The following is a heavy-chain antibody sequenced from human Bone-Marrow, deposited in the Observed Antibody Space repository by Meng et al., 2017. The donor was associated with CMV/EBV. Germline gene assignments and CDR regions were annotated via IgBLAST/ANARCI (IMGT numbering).Heavy chain of an antibody. CDR2: ISYTGSP. V-gene: IGHV4-59*01. D-gene: IGHD3-3*01. CDR1: ATSMRTYY. Sequence: GSLRLSCTVSATSMRTYYWTWIRQPPGKGLEWIGHISYTGSPNYNPSLKSRVTISVDTSKNQFSLKLSSVTAADTAVYYCARLNGNYDFWRGIYRDPGYYGMDVWGQGTTVTVSS. J-gene: IGHJ6*02. CDR3: ARLNGNYDFWRGIYRDPGYYGMDV.